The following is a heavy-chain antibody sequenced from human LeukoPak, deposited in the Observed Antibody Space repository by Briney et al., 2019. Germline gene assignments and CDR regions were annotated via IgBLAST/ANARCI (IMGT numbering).Heavy chain of an antibody. CDR2: IIPILGIA. V-gene: IGHV1-69*04. J-gene: IGHJ3*02. Sequence: SVKVSCKASGGTFSSYAISWVRQAPGQGLEWMGRIIPILGIANYAQKFQGRVTITADKSTSTAYMELSSLRSEDTAVYYCAGYYYGSGSYKSDAFDIWGQGTMVTVSS. D-gene: IGHD3-10*01. CDR1: GGTFSSYA. CDR3: AGYYYGSGSYKSDAFDI.